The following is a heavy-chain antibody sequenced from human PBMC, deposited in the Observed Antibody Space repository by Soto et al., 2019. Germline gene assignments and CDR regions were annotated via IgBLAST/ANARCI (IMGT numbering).Heavy chain of an antibody. V-gene: IGHV3-23*01. J-gene: IGHJ4*02. CDR2: ISGSGGST. Sequence: GGSLRLSCAASGFTFSSYSMSWVRQAPGKGLEWVSAISGSGGSTYYADSVKGRFTISRDNSKNTLYLQMNSLRAEDTAVYYCAKSPWPHRIVGAPIDYWGQGTLVTVSS. D-gene: IGHD1-26*01. CDR3: AKSPWPHRIVGAPIDY. CDR1: GFTFSSYS.